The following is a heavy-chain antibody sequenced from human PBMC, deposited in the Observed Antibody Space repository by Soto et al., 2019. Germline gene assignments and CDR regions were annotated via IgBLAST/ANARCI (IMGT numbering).Heavy chain of an antibody. D-gene: IGHD2-21*02. CDR2: IYHSGST. CDR3: ARVFCGGDCYSAAGRYGMDV. CDR1: GYSISSGYY. Sequence: PSETLSLTCAVSGYSISSGYYWGWIRQHPGKGLEWIGSIYHSGSTYYNPSLKSRVTISVDTSKNQFSLKLSSGTAADTAVYYCARVFCGGDCYSAAGRYGMDVWGQGTTVTVSS. V-gene: IGHV4-38-2*01. J-gene: IGHJ6*02.